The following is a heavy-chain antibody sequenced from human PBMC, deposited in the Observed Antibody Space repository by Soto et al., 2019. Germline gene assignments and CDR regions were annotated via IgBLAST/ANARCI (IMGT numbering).Heavy chain of an antibody. CDR1: GFTFSGSA. CDR2: IRSKANSYAT. D-gene: IGHD3-9*01. Sequence: EVQLVESGGGLVQPGGSLKLSCAASGFTFSGSAMHWVRQASGKGLEWVGRIRSKANSYATAYAASVKGRFTISRDDSKNTAYLQMNSLKTEDTAVYYCTRHLGTILTGEATGDAFDIWGQGTMVTVSS. J-gene: IGHJ3*02. CDR3: TRHLGTILTGEATGDAFDI. V-gene: IGHV3-73*01.